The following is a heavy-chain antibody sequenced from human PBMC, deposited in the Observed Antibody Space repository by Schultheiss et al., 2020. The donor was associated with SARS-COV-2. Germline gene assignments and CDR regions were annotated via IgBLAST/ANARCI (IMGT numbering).Heavy chain of an antibody. CDR1: GGSISSGSYY. CDR3: ARVPKGGHENSYYYYGMDV. CDR2: LYYSGNT. V-gene: IGHV4-61*01. D-gene: IGHD5-12*01. J-gene: IGHJ6*02. Sequence: SQTLSLTCTVSGGSISSGSYYWSWIRQPPGRGLEWIGYLYYSGNTNFNPSLKSRVSISVDTSKNQFSLNLSSVTAADTAVYYCARVPKGGHENSYYYYGMDVWGQGTTVTVSS.